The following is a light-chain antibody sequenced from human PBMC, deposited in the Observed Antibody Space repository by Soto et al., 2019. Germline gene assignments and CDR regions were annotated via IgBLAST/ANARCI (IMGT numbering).Light chain of an antibody. CDR2: GAS. CDR1: QSVSSN. Sequence: EIVMTQSPVTLSVSPGERATLSCRASQSVSSNLAWYQQKPGQAPRLLIYGASTRTTGIPASFSGSGSGTEFTLTISSLQSEDFGVYYCQQYNNWPQTFGQGTKVDIK. CDR3: QQYNNWPQT. J-gene: IGKJ1*01. V-gene: IGKV3-15*01.